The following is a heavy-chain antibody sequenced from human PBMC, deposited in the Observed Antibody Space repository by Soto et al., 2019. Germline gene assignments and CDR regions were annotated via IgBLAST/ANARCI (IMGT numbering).Heavy chain of an antibody. CDR3: ARAFRPQLVPRKDAFDI. J-gene: IGHJ3*02. Sequence: SETLSLTCDVSGVSISSGNWWSWVRQPPGKGLEWIAEVYNDGSANYHPSLESRATISVDRSKNQFSLRLSSVTAADTAVYYCARAFRPQLVPRKDAFDIWGQGTMVTVSS. CDR2: VYNDGSA. D-gene: IGHD6-6*01. CDR1: GVSISSGNW. V-gene: IGHV4-4*02.